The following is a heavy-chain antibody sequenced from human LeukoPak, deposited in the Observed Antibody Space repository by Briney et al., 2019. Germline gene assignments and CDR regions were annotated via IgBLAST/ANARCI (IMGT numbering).Heavy chain of an antibody. J-gene: IGHJ6*03. CDR2: IYYSGST. CDR3: ASVRRGFGESSKYYSYYCMDV. V-gene: IGHV4-39*01. D-gene: IGHD3-10*01. CDR1: GGSISSSSYY. Sequence: KPSETLSLACTVSGGSISSSSYYWGWIRQPPGKGLEWIGNIYYSGSTYYNPSLKSRVTISADTSKNQFSLKLSAVTAADTAVYYCASVRRGFGESSKYYSYYCMDVWGNGTTVTISS.